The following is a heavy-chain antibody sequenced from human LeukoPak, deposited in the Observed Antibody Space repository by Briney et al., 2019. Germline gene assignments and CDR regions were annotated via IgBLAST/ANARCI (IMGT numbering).Heavy chain of an antibody. CDR1: GFTFSSYS. D-gene: IGHD7-27*01. Sequence: GGSLRLSCAASGFTFSSYSMNWVRQAPGKGLEWVSYISSSSSTIYYADSVKGRFTISRDNVKNSLYLQMNSLRDEDTAVYYCARSGDITFYYYYYGMDVWGQGTTVTVSS. J-gene: IGHJ6*02. V-gene: IGHV3-48*02. CDR2: ISSSSSTI. CDR3: ARSGDITFYYYYYGMDV.